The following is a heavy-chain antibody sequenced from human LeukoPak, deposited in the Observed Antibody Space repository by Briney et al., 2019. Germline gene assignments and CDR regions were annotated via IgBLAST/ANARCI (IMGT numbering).Heavy chain of an antibody. J-gene: IGHJ5*02. CDR3: AGTSGYCISTSCYNWFDP. CDR1: GFTFSSYE. Sequence: PGGSLRLSCAASGFTFSSYEMNWVRQAPGEGLEWVSYISSSGNTIYYADSVKGRFTISRDNAKNSLYLQMNSLRAEDTAVYYCAGTSGYCISTSCYNWFDPWGQGTLVTVSS. D-gene: IGHD2-2*03. V-gene: IGHV3-48*03. CDR2: ISSSGNTI.